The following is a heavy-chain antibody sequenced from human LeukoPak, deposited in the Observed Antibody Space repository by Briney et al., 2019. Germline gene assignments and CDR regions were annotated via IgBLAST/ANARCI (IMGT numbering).Heavy chain of an antibody. CDR2: LYSGGST. CDR3: ARERRGSYSYYYYMDV. V-gene: IGHV3-53*01. J-gene: IGHJ6*03. D-gene: IGHD1-26*01. CDR1: GFTVSSNY. Sequence: GGSLRLSCAASGFTVSSNYMSWVRQAPGKGLEWVSVLYSGGSTYYADSVKGRFTISRDNAKNSLYLQMNSLRAEDTAVYYCARERRGSYSYYYYMDVWGKGTTVTVSS.